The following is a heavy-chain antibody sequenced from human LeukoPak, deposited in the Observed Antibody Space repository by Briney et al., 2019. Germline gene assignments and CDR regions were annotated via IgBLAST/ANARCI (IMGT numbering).Heavy chain of an antibody. J-gene: IGHJ4*02. CDR1: GYSFTSYW. CDR3: VRGSYYDILTGYYSPIDY. V-gene: IGHV5-51*01. Sequence: RGESLKISCKGSGYSFTSYWIGWVRQMPGKGLEWMGIIYPGDSDTRYSPSFQGQVTISADKSISTAYLQWSSLKASDTAMYYCVRGSYYDILTGYYSPIDYWGQGTLVTVSS. D-gene: IGHD3-9*01. CDR2: IYPGDSDT.